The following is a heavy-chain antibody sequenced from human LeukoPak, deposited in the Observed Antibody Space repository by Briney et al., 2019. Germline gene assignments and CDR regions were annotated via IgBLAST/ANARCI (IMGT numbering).Heavy chain of an antibody. Sequence: SETLSLTCSVSDDSITMYYWTWIRQPPGKGLEWIGYVDHTGSTNFNPSLNGRVSISRDTTKNLFSLRLRSVTAADTAVYFCARGLRLYMSSGTSSTPNFYSYYLDVWGKGATVTISS. CDR1: DDSITMYY. J-gene: IGHJ6*03. V-gene: IGHV4-59*01. CDR3: ARGLRLYMSSGTSSTPNFYSYYLDV. CDR2: VDHTGST. D-gene: IGHD3-10*01.